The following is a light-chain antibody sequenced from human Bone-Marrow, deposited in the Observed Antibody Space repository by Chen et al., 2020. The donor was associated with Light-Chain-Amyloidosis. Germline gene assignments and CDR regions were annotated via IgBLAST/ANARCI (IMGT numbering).Light chain of an antibody. CDR3: QQLNSYPRYT. J-gene: IGKJ2*01. V-gene: IGKV1-9*01. CDR2: AAS. Sequence: DIQLTQSPSFLSASVGDRVTITCRASQGISSYLALYQQKPGKAPKLLIYAASTLQSGVPSRFSGSGSGTEFTLTISSLQPEDFATYYCQQLNSYPRYTFGQGTKLEIK. CDR1: QGISSY.